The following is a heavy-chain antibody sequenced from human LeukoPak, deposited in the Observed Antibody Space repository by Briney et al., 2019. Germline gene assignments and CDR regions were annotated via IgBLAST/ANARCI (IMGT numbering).Heavy chain of an antibody. V-gene: IGHV1-2*02. D-gene: IGHD4-17*01. CDR1: GYTFTSYG. J-gene: IGHJ6*02. CDR2: INPNSGGR. Sequence: ASVKVSCKASGYTFTSYGISWVRQAPGQGLEWMGWINPNSGGRSYAQKFQGRVTMTRDTSISTAYMELSRLRSDDTAVYYCASERSYGDLSNPGSMDVWGQGTTVTVSS. CDR3: ASERSYGDLSNPGSMDV.